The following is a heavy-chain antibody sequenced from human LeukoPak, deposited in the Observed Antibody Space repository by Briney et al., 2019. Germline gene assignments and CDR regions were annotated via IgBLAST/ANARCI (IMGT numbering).Heavy chain of an antibody. V-gene: IGHV5-51*01. CDR2: IYPGDSDT. CDR3: ARHGPLGDYNWFDP. Sequence: GESLKISCKGSGYRFTSYWIAWVRQMPGKGLEWMGIIYPGDSDTRDSPSFQGQVTISADKSISTAYLQWNTLKASNTAMYYCARHGPLGDYNWFDPWGQGTLVTVSS. J-gene: IGHJ5*02. CDR1: GYRFTSYW. D-gene: IGHD4-17*01.